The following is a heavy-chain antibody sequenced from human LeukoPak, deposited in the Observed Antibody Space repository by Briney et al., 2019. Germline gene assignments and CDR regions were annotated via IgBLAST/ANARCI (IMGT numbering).Heavy chain of an antibody. D-gene: IGHD5-24*01. J-gene: IGHJ4*02. V-gene: IGHV1-2*02. CDR1: GYTFTGYY. Sequence: ASVKVSCKASGYTFTGYYMHWVRQAPGQGLEWMGWINPNSGGTNYAQKFQGRVTMTRDTSISTAYMELSSLRSEDTAVYYCATAFEMATTLDQVNDYWGQGTLVTVSS. CDR2: INPNSGGT. CDR3: ATAFEMATTLDQVNDY.